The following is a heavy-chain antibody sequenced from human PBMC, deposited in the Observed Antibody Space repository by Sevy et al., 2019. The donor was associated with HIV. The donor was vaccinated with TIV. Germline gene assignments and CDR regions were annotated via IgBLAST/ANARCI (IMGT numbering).Heavy chain of an antibody. Sequence: GGSLRLSCAASGFTFSSYAMSWVRQAPGKGLEWVSVISGSGGSTYYADSVKGRFTISRDNSKNTLSLQMNSLRAEDTAVYYCAKGIAVAGTGDYWGQGTLVTVSS. CDR1: GFTFSSYA. CDR3: AKGIAVAGTGDY. V-gene: IGHV3-23*01. CDR2: ISGSGGST. J-gene: IGHJ4*02. D-gene: IGHD6-19*01.